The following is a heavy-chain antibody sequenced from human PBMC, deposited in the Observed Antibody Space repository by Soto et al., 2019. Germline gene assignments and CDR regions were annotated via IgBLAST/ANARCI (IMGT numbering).Heavy chain of an antibody. D-gene: IGHD6-13*01. CDR3: VRRHVSATGIDWFDP. J-gene: IGHJ5*02. Sequence: GASVKVSCKASGYTFTSYGIHWVRQAPGQRLEWMGWINAANGDTKYSPKSQGRVTITRDTSARTAYMELSSLRSEDTAVYYCVRRHVSATGIDWFDPWGQGTLVTVS. CDR1: GYTFTSYG. CDR2: INAANGDT. V-gene: IGHV1-3*01.